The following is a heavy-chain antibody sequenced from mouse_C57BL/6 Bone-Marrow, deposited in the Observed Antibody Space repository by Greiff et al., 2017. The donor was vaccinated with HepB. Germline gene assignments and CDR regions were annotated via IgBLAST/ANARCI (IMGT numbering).Heavy chain of an antibody. CDR3: GYEYEGAY. CDR2: INPSSGYT. V-gene: IGHV1-4*01. CDR1: GYTFTSYT. J-gene: IGHJ3*01. D-gene: IGHD2-4*01. Sequence: VQLQQSGAELARPGASVKMSCKASGYTFTSYTMHWVNQRPGQGLEWIGYINPSSGYTKYNQKFKDKATLTADKSSSTAYMQLSSLTSEDSAVYYCGYEYEGAYWGQGTLVTVAA.